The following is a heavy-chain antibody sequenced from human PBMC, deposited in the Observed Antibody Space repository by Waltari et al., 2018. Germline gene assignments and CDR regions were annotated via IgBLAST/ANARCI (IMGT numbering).Heavy chain of an antibody. V-gene: IGHV3-23*04. D-gene: IGHD6-19*01. CDR1: GFTFSSHS. CDR2: ISDVGGST. CDR3: AKDRRVQTGVGVAWWNNWFDP. J-gene: IGHJ5*02. Sequence: EVQLVESGGDLVQPGGSLRLSCAASGFTFSSHSLLWVRQAPGKGLEWVSTISDVGGSTYYADSVKGRFTISRDNSKDTLYLQMNTLRVEDTAIYYCAKDRRVQTGVGVAWWNNWFDPWGQGTLVTVSS.